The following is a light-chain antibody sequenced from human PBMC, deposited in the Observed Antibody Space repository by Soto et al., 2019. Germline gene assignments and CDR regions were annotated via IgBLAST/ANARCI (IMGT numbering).Light chain of an antibody. Sequence: QSVLTHPPSVSGAPGQRVTISCTRSSSNIGAGYDVHWYQQRPGTAPKLLIYGNKNRPSGVPDRFSGSKSGTSASLAITGLQAEDEADYYCQSYDSSLSVSYVFGTGTKLTVL. CDR3: QSYDSSLSVSYV. J-gene: IGLJ1*01. CDR1: SSNIGAGYD. CDR2: GNK. V-gene: IGLV1-40*01.